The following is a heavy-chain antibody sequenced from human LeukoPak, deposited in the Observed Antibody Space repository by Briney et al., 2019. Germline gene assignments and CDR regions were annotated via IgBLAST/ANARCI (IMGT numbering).Heavy chain of an antibody. V-gene: IGHV1-24*01. J-gene: IGHJ4*02. Sequence: GASVKVSCKVSGYTLTELSMHWVRQAPGKGLEWMGGFDPEDGETIYAQKFQGRVTMTEDTSTDTAYMVLSSLRSEDTAVYYCATSPDYYDSSGYFYWGQGTLVTVSS. CDR1: GYTLTELS. CDR2: FDPEDGET. CDR3: ATSPDYYDSSGYFY. D-gene: IGHD3-22*01.